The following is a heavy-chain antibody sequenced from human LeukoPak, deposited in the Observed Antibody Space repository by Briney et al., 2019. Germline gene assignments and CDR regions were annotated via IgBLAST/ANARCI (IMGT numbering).Heavy chain of an antibody. CDR2: ISYDGSNK. CDR3: AKARGSSGDDAFDI. J-gene: IGHJ3*02. Sequence: GRSLRLSCAASGFTFSSYAMHWVRQAPGKGLEWVAVISYDGSNKYYADSVKGRFTISRDNSKNTLYLQMNSLRAEDTALYYCAKARGSSGDDAFDIWGQGTMVTVSS. CDR1: GFTFSSYA. V-gene: IGHV3-30-3*01. D-gene: IGHD6-19*01.